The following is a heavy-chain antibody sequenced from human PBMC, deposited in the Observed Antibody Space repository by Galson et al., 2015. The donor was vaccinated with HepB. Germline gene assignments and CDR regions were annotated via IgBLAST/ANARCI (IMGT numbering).Heavy chain of an antibody. J-gene: IGHJ6*02. D-gene: IGHD3-10*01. CDR1: GYSFITYA. CDR3: ARDLEIGRDHYYGSGGFYTYGMDV. Sequence: SVKVSCKASGYSFITYAMNWVRQAPGQGLEWMGWIHTNTGSPTYAQGFTGRFVFSLDTSVSTAYLQITSLKPEDTAVYFCARDLEIGRDHYYGSGGFYTYGMDVWGQGTTVTVSS. V-gene: IGHV7-4-1*02. CDR2: IHTNTGSP.